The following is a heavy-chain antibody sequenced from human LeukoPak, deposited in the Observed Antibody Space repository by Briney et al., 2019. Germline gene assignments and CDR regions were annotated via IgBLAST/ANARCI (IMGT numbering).Heavy chain of an antibody. CDR3: ARRAASSHYYYYYMDV. D-gene: IGHD6-13*01. V-gene: IGHV1-2*02. Sequence: ASVKVSCKASGYTFNGYYIHWVRQAPGQGLEWMGWINPNSGGTNYAQKFQGRVTMTRDTSISTAYMELSRLRSDDTAVYYCARRAASSHYYYYYMDVWGKGPTVTVSS. J-gene: IGHJ6*03. CDR2: INPNSGGT. CDR1: GYTFNGYY.